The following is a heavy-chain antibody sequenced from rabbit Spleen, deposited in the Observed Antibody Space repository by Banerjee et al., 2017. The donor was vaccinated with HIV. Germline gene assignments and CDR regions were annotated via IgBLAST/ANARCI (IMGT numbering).Heavy chain of an antibody. J-gene: IGHJ3*01. V-gene: IGHV1S7*01. Sequence: HLKESGGGLVQPGGSLKLSCKASGFTLSSYYMNWVRQAPGKGLEWIGYIDPVFGITYYANWVNGRFSISRENAQNTVFLQMTSLTAADTATYFCTRDGGGINAFPNYFNLWGQGTLVTVS. CDR3: TRDGGGINAFPNYFNL. D-gene: IGHD6-1*01. CDR1: GFTLSSYY. CDR2: IDPVFGIT.